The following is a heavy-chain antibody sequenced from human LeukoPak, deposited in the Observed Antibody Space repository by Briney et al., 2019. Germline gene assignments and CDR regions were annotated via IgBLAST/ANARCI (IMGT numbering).Heavy chain of an antibody. CDR1: GYTFTSYY. Sequence: ASVKVSCKASGYTFTSYYMHWVRQAPGQGLEWMGIINPSGGSTSYAQKFQGRVTMTRDTSTSTVYMELSSLRSEDTAVYYCARDPDPPLGYCSSTSCQGGSNFDYWGQGTLVTVSS. V-gene: IGHV1-46*01. CDR2: INPSGGST. CDR3: ARDPDPPLGYCSSTSCQGGSNFDY. D-gene: IGHD2-2*01. J-gene: IGHJ4*02.